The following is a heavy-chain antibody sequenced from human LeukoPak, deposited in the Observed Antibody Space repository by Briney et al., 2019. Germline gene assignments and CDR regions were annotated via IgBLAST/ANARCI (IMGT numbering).Heavy chain of an antibody. CDR2: IIPIFGTA. J-gene: IGHJ6*02. CDR1: GGTFSSYA. CDR3: ARDHVVPAVYYYYGMDV. Sequence: SVKVSCKASGGTFSSYAISWVRQAPGQGLEWMGGIIPIFGTANYAQKFQGRVTITADESTSTAYMELSSLRSEDTAVYYCARDHVVPAVYYYYGMDVWGQGTTVTVSS. D-gene: IGHD2-2*01. V-gene: IGHV1-69*13.